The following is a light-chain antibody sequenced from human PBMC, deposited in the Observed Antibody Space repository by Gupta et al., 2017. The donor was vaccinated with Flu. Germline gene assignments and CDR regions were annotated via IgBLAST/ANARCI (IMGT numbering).Light chain of an antibody. CDR2: EDS. V-gene: IGLV3-10*01. Sequence: SYELTQPRSVPVSRGQTARITCSGDALPKKYAYWYQQKSGQAPVLVIYEDSKRPSGIPERFSCSSSLTMATLTISGAQVEDEADYYSDLPASSGQHSYGFGTGTKVTVL. J-gene: IGLJ1*01. CDR1: ALPKKY. CDR3: DLPASSGQHSYG.